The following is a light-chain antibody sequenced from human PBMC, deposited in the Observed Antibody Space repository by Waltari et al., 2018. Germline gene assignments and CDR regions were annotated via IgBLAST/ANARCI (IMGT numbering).Light chain of an antibody. CDR2: RND. CDR3: ATWDDNLSHWV. V-gene: IGLV1-47*01. Sequence: QSVLTQPPSASGTPGQGVTIPCSGSSPNIGSKYVSRYQQLPGTAPKLLIYRNDQRPSGVPARFSGSKSGTSASLDISGLRSEDEADYHCATWDDNLSHWVFGGGTKMTVL. CDR1: SPNIGSKY. J-gene: IGLJ3*02.